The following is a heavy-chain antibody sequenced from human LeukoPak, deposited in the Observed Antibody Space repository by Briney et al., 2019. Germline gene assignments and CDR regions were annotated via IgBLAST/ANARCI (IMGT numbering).Heavy chain of an antibody. J-gene: IGHJ4*02. D-gene: IGHD1-26*01. CDR2: ISAYTGKT. Sequence: GASVKVSCKASGYTFSNYGIMWVRQAPGQGLEWMGWISAYTGKTKYIEKYQGRVTMTTDSSTNTAYMEVRRLTLDDTAVYYCARDEGEWESRNYWGQGTQVIVSS. V-gene: IGHV1-18*01. CDR3: ARDEGEWESRNY. CDR1: GYTFSNYG.